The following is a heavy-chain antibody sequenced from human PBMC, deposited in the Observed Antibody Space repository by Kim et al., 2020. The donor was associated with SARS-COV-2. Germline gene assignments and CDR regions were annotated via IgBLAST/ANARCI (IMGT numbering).Heavy chain of an antibody. CDR3: ARDQLGFDY. J-gene: IGHJ4*02. Sequence: KYYADSVKGRFTISRDNCKNTLYLQMNSLRAEDTAIYYCARDQLGFDYWGQRTLVTVSS. CDR2: K. V-gene: IGHV3-33*01. D-gene: IGHD1-1*01.